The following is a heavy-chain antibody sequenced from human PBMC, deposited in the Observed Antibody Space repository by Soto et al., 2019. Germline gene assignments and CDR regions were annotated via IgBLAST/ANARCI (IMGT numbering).Heavy chain of an antibody. D-gene: IGHD3-22*01. CDR2: IIPIFGTA. CDR3: ARDLATTYYYDSSGTPHGY. V-gene: IGHV1-69*01. J-gene: IGHJ4*02. CDR1: GGTFSSYA. Sequence: QVQLVQSGAEVKKPGSSVKVSCKASGGTFSSYAISWVRQAPGQGLEWMGGIIPIFGTANYAQKFQGRVTITADESTSTAYMELSSLRSEDTAVYYCARDLATTYYYDSSGTPHGYWGQGTLVTVSS.